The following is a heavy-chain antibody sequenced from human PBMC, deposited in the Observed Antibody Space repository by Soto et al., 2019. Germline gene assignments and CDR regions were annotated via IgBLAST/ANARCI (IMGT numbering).Heavy chain of an antibody. J-gene: IGHJ4*02. V-gene: IGHV2-5*01. CDR2: IYWNADK. CDR1: GFSLSARGVG. CDR3: AHSPWGAAPDF. D-gene: IGHD3-16*01. Sequence: QITLKESGPTLVKPTQTLTLTCTFSGFSLSARGVGVGWIRQPPGKALEWLALIYWNADKRYSPSLQSRLTITEDASKNQVVFSMTNVDPADTATYYCAHSPWGAAPDFWGQGTLVTVSS.